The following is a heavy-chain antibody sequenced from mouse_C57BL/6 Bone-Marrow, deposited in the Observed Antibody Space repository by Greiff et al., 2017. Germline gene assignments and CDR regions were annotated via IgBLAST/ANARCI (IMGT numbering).Heavy chain of an antibody. CDR2: IYPGSGST. Sequence: QVQLQQPGAELVKPGASVKMSCKASGYTFTSYWITWVKQRPVQGLEWIGDIYPGSGSTNYNEKFKSKATLTVDTSSSTAYMQLSSLTSEDSAVYYCARRDGYYLHFFAYWGQGTLVTVSA. D-gene: IGHD2-3*01. CDR3: ARRDGYYLHFFAY. V-gene: IGHV1-55*01. CDR1: GYTFTSYW. J-gene: IGHJ3*01.